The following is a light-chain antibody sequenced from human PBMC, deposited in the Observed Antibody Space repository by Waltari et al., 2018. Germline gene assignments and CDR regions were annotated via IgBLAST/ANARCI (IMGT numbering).Light chain of an antibody. CDR2: DES. Sequence: EVVLTQSPATLSLSPGERATLSCRASHKISSYLGWYQQKPGQPPRLLINDESNRPTGVPDRVTGSGSGTDFTLTISSLEPEDLAVYYCQQRSSWLPLTFGGGTKVEIK. V-gene: IGKV3-11*01. CDR3: QQRSSWLPLT. J-gene: IGKJ4*01. CDR1: HKISSY.